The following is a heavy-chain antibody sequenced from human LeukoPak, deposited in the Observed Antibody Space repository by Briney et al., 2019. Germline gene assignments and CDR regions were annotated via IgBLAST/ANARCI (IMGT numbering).Heavy chain of an antibody. J-gene: IGHJ4*02. V-gene: IGHV1-18*01. D-gene: IGHD6-19*01. CDR3: ARGKRQWLVRDY. CDR2: ISAYNGNT. CDR1: GYTFTGYG. Sequence: ASVKVSCKSCGYTFTGYGISWVRQAPGQGLEWMGWISAYNGNTTYARKLQGRVTMPTDTCTSTAYMELRRLRSDDTAVYYCARGKRQWLVRDYWGQGTLVHVSS.